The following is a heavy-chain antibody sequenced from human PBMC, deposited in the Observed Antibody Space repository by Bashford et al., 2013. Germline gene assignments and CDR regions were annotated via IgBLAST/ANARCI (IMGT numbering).Heavy chain of an antibody. CDR2: SGGT. Sequence: ASVKVSCKASGGTFSRYVISWVRQAPNSGGTNYAQKFQGRVTMTRDTSISTAYMELSRLRSDDTAVYYCARALATVVAENYWGQGTLVTVSS. CDR1: GGTFSRYV. CDR3: ARALATVVAENY. J-gene: IGHJ4*02. V-gene: IGHV1-2*02. D-gene: IGHD4-23*01.